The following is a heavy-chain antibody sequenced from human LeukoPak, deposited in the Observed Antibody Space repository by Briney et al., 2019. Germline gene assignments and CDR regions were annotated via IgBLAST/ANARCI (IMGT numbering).Heavy chain of an antibody. D-gene: IGHD3-10*01. V-gene: IGHV3-33*01. Sequence: GGSLRLSCAASGFTFSSYGMHWVRQAPGKGLEWVAVIWSDGSNKNYADSVKGRFTISRDNSKNTLYLQMNSLRVEDTAMYYCATDIGSAPFHYWGQGTLVTVSS. CDR1: GFTFSSYG. CDR3: ATDIGSAPFHY. CDR2: IWSDGSNK. J-gene: IGHJ4*02.